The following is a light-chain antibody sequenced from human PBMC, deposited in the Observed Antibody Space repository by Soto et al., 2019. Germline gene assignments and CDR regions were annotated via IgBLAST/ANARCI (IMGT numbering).Light chain of an antibody. CDR1: SSDVGVYNY. CDR3: SSYTSSSTLSTYV. CDR2: DVS. Sequence: QSVLTQPASVSGSPGQSITISCTGTSSDVGVYNYVSWYQHHPGKASKLFIYDVSNRPSGVSNRFSGSKSGNTASLIISGFQAEDEADYYCSSYTSSSTLSTYVFGTGTKVTVL. J-gene: IGLJ1*01. V-gene: IGLV2-14*03.